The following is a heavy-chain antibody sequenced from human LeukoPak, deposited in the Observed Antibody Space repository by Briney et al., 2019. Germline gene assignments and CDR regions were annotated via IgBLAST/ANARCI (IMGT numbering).Heavy chain of an antibody. CDR3: ARKLGSSGRNSNWYFDL. D-gene: IGHD3-22*01. CDR1: GGSISSYY. J-gene: IGHJ2*01. CDR2: IYYSGST. Sequence: TSETLSLTCTVSGGSISSYYWSWIRQPPGKGLEWIGYIYYSGSTNYNPSLKSRVTISLDTSKNQFSLKLSSVTAADTAVYYCARKLGSSGRNSNWYFDLWGRGTLVTVSS. V-gene: IGHV4-59*01.